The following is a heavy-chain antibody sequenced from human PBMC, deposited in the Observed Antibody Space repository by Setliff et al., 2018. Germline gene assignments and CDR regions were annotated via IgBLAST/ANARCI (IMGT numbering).Heavy chain of an antibody. V-gene: IGHV4-59*01. CDR1: GDSINNYY. Sequence: SETLSLTCTVSGDSINNYYWTWIRQPPGKGLEWIGYIYHSGGTNYNPSLKSRVTISVDTSKKQFSLNLSSVTAADTAVYYCARGLRRTFRRLDWLGFFGDWGQGAMVTVSS. D-gene: IGHD3-9*01. J-gene: IGHJ4*02. CDR2: IYHSGGT. CDR3: ARGLRRTFRRLDWLGFFGD.